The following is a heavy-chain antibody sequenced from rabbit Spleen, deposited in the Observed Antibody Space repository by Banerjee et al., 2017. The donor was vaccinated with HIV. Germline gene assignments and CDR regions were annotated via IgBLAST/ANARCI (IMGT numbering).Heavy chain of an antibody. Sequence: QEQLEESGGDLVKPGASLTLTCKASGLDFSSYGVSWVRQAPGKGLEWIGYIDPIFGSTYYASWVNGRFSISKTSSTTVTLQMTSLTAADTATYFCARDAGTSFSTYGMDLWGPGTLVTVS. J-gene: IGHJ6*01. CDR2: IDPIFGST. CDR1: GLDFSSYG. CDR3: ARDAGTSFSTYGMDL. D-gene: IGHD8-1*01. V-gene: IGHV1S45*01.